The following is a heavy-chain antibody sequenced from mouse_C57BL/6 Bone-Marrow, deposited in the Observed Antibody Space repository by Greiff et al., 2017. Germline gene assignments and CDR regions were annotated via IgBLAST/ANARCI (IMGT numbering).Heavy chain of an antibody. V-gene: IGHV2-3*01. J-gene: IGHJ3*01. D-gene: IGHD2-4*01. CDR3: AKLGDYDWFAY. CDR1: GFSLTSYG. CDR2: IWGDGGT. Sequence: VQLVESGPGLVAPSQSLSMTCTVSGFSLTSYGVSWVRQPPGKGLERLGVIWGDGGTNYHSALISRLGLSKVNPKSQVFVKLNSLPTDDTATYYCAKLGDYDWFAYWGQGTLLTVSA.